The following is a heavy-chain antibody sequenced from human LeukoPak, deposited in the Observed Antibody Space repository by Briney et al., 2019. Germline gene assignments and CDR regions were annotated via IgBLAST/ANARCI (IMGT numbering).Heavy chain of an antibody. CDR3: ARDSVGVTTIDY. CDR2: IIPIFGTA. Sequence: SVKVSCKASGGTFSSYAISWVRQAPGQGLEWMGGIIPIFGTANYAQKFQGRVTITADKSTSTAYMELSSLRSEDTAVYYCARDSVGVTTIDYWGQGTLVTVSS. D-gene: IGHD4-17*01. CDR1: GGTFSSYA. J-gene: IGHJ4*02. V-gene: IGHV1-69*06.